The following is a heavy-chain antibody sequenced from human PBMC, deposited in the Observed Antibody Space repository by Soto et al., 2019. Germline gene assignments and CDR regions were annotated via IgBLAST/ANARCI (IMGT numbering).Heavy chain of an antibody. J-gene: IGHJ3*02. V-gene: IGHV1-69*13. CDR3: ARSASLIVGGGAFDI. CDR2: IIPIFGTA. CDR1: GGTFSSYA. Sequence: ASVKVSCSASGGTFSSYAISWVRQAPGQGLEWMGGIIPIFGTATYAQKFQGRVTITADESTSTAYMELSSLRSEDAAVYYCARSASLIVGGGAFDIWGQGTMVTVSS. D-gene: IGHD3-22*01.